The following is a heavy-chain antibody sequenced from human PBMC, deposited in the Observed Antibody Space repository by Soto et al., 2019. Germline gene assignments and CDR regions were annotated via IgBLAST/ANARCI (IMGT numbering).Heavy chain of an antibody. CDR2: ISYDGSNK. J-gene: IGHJ6*02. D-gene: IGHD3-22*01. CDR1: GFTFSSYA. V-gene: IGHV3-30-3*01. Sequence: QVQLVESGGGVVQPGRSLRLSCAASGFTFSSYAMHWVRQAPGKGLEWVAVISYDGSNKYYADSVKGRFTISRDNSKNXXYLQMNSLRAEDTAVYYCARGGIVVYPYYYYGMDVWGQGTTVTVSS. CDR3: ARGGIVVYPYYYYGMDV.